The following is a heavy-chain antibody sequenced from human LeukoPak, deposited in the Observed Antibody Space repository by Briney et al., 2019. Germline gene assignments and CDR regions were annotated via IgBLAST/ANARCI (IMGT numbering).Heavy chain of an antibody. CDR1: GGSFSGYY. V-gene: IGHV4-34*01. CDR3: ARGYGPTFDY. D-gene: IGHD4-17*01. Sequence: SETLSPTCAVDGGSFSGYYWSWIRQPPGKGLEWIGEINHSGSTNYNPSLKSRVTISVDTSKNQFSLKLSSVTAADTAVYYCARGYGPTFDYWGQGTLVTVSS. CDR2: INHSGST. J-gene: IGHJ4*02.